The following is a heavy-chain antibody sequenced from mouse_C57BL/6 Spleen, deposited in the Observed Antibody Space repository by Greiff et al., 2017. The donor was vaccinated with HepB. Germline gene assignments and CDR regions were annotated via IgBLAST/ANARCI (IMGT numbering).Heavy chain of an antibody. CDR2: IDPETGGT. CDR3: TRRTGTRYFDV. V-gene: IGHV1-15*01. Sequence: QVHVKQSGAELVRPGASVTLSCKASGYTFTDYEMHWVKQTPVHGLEWIGAIDPETGGTAYNQKFKGKAILTADKSSSTAYMELRSLTSEDSAVYYCTRRTGTRYFDVWGTGTTVTGSS. J-gene: IGHJ1*03. D-gene: IGHD4-1*01. CDR1: GYTFTDYE.